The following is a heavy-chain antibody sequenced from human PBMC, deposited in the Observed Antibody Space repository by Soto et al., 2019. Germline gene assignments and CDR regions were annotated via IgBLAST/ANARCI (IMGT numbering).Heavy chain of an antibody. CDR2: MNPNSGNT. J-gene: IGHJ4*02. D-gene: IGHD6-19*01. Sequence: ASVKGSCKASGYTFTSHDINWVRQTTGQGLEWMGWMNPNSGNTGYAQKFQGRVTMTRDTSISTAYMELSSLTSEDTAVYFCARATRWLVQDWGQGTPVTVSS. CDR1: GYTFTSHD. CDR3: ARATRWLVQD. V-gene: IGHV1-8*01.